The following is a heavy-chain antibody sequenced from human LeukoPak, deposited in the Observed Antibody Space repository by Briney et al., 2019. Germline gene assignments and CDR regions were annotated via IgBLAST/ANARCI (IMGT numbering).Heavy chain of an antibody. Sequence: QTGRSLSLSCAPSGFTFSRDWISSVRQAPGKRLEWVANINQGGGDKYNAGPVKGRFTIHRDNPKNTLYLQINGLGAEDTAVYCCARDHDGKDYWGEGTLVTVCS. CDR3: ARDHDGKDY. V-gene: IGHV3-7*01. CDR2: INQGGGDK. J-gene: IGHJ4*02. CDR1: GFTFSRDW.